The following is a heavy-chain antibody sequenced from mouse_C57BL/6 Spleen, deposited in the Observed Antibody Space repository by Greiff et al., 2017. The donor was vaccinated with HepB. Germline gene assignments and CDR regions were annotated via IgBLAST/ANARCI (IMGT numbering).Heavy chain of an antibody. CDR1: GFNIKDYY. Sequence: EVQLQQSGAELVRPGASVKLSCTASGFNIKDYYMHWVKQRPEQGLEWIGRIDPEDGDTEYAPKFQGKATMTADTSSNTAYLQLSSLTSEDTAVYYCTAITTVVPHYAMDYWGQRTSVTVSS. J-gene: IGHJ4*01. CDR2: IDPEDGDT. CDR3: TAITTVVPHYAMDY. D-gene: IGHD1-1*01. V-gene: IGHV14-1*01.